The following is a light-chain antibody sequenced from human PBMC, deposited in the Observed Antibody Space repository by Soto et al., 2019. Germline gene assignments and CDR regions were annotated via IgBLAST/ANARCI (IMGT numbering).Light chain of an antibody. CDR3: QQYGSSGT. CDR1: QSVSNNY. Sequence: ESVFTQSPRTLSLSPRERATLSCRASQSVSNNYLAWYQQKPGQAPRLLIYGASNRATGIPDRFSGSGSGTDFTLTISRLEPEDFAVYYCQQYGSSGTFGQGAKVDIK. V-gene: IGKV3-20*01. CDR2: GAS. J-gene: IGKJ1*01.